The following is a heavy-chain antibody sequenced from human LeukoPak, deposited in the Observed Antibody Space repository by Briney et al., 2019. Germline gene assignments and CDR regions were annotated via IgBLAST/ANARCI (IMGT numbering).Heavy chain of an antibody. J-gene: IGHJ3*02. Sequence: GGSLRLSCAASGFTFSGYDMNWVRQAPGKGLEWLSYISSSGNIISYADSVKGRFTISRDNAKNSLYLQMNSLRAEDTAVYYCARDPRYGGNIWGQGTMVTVSS. V-gene: IGHV3-48*03. CDR2: ISSSGNII. D-gene: IGHD4-23*01. CDR3: ARDPRYGGNI. CDR1: GFTFSGYD.